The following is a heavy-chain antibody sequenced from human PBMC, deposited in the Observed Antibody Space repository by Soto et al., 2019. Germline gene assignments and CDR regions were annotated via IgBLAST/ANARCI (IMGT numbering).Heavy chain of an antibody. CDR2: IYYSGST. Sequence: SETLSLTCTVSGGSISSYYWSWIRQPPGKGLEWIGYIYYSGSTNYNPSLKSRVTISVDTSKNQFSLKLSSVTAADTAVYYCAGGRNYDILTGHPGGNWFDPWGQGTLVTVSS. CDR3: AGGRNYDILTGHPGGNWFDP. J-gene: IGHJ5*02. V-gene: IGHV4-59*01. CDR1: GGSISSYY. D-gene: IGHD3-9*01.